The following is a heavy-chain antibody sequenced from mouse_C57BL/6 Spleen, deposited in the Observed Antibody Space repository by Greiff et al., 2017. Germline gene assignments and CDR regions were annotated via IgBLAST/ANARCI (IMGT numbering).Heavy chain of an antibody. D-gene: IGHD2-1*01. CDR3: ARSGNQGAMDY. CDR1: GYTFTSYW. CDR2: IHPNSGST. V-gene: IGHV1-64*01. J-gene: IGHJ4*01. Sequence: QVQLQQPGAELVKPGASVKLSCKASGYTFTSYWMHWVKRRPGQGLEWIGMIHPNSGSTNYNEKFKSKATLTVDKSSSTAYMQLSSLTSEDSAVYYCARSGNQGAMDYWGQGTSVTVSS.